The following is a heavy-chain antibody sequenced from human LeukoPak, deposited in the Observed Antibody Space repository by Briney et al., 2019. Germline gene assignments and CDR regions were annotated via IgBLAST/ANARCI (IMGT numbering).Heavy chain of an antibody. V-gene: IGHV3-30*02. J-gene: IGHJ4*02. CDR3: AKVNKGGYDSFDY. CDR1: GFTFSTYG. D-gene: IGHD5-12*01. CDR2: IRNDGTNK. Sequence: GGSLRLSCVPSGFTFSTYGMHWVRQAPGKGLEWVAFIRNDGTNKYYADSVKGRFTISRDNSKNTLYLQMNSLRPEDTAVYYCAKVNKGGYDSFDYWGQGTLVTVSS.